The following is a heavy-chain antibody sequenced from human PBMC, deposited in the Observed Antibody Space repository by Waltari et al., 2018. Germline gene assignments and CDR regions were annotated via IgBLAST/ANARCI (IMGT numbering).Heavy chain of an antibody. CDR2: ISPFSGNT. CDR1: GYTFSQFG. J-gene: IGHJ4*02. Sequence: VQMLQSGAEVGKPGASVRVSCKASGYTFSQFGVSWLREAPVQACEWMGWISPFSGNTDYSHRVQDRLTMTTDTFTSTVYMELSGLRSVDTALYFCARDPRRYRVTPTCQSGYFDSWGQGTLVTVSS. V-gene: IGHV1-18*04. D-gene: IGHD5-12*01. CDR3: ARDPRRYRVTPTCQSGYFDS.